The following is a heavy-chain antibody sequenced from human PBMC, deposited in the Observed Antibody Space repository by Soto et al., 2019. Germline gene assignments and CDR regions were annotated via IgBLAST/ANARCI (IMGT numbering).Heavy chain of an antibody. V-gene: IGHV4-39*07. Sequence: SETLSLTCTGSGGSISSSSYYGGWIRQPPGKGLEWIGSIYYSGSTYYNPSLKSRVTISVDTSKNQFSLKVNSVTAADTAVYYCARRAVVAVTGSLDNWLAPWGQGILVT. CDR3: ARRAVVAVTGSLDNWLAP. CDR1: GGSISSSSYY. D-gene: IGHD2-21*01. J-gene: IGHJ5*02. CDR2: IYYSGST.